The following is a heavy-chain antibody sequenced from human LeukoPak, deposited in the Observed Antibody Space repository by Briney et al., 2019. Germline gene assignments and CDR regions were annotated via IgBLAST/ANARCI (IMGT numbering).Heavy chain of an antibody. Sequence: ASVKVSCKASGGTFSSYAISWVRQAPGQGLEWMGGIIPIFGTANYAQKFQGRVTITADESTSTAYIELSSLRSEDTAVYYCARSQAHCGSGGSCYFTYYYYGMDVWGKGTTVTVSS. D-gene: IGHD2-15*01. CDR2: IIPIFGTA. CDR3: ARSQAHCGSGGSCYFTYYYYGMDV. V-gene: IGHV1-69*13. J-gene: IGHJ6*04. CDR1: GGTFSSYA.